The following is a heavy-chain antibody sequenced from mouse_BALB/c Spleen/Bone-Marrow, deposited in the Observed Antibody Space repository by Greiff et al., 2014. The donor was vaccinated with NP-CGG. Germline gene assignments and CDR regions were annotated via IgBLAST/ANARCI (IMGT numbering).Heavy chain of an antibody. J-gene: IGHJ2*01. CDR2: IYPGNANT. CDR1: GYTFTSYY. V-gene: IGHV1S56*01. Sequence: QVQLQQSGPELVKPGASVRISCKASGYTFTSYYIHWVKQRPGQGLEWIGWIYPGNANTKYNENFKGKATLTADNASSTAYMQLSSLTSEDSAVYVCAREGHGNYGFDYWGQGTTLTVSS. CDR3: AREGHGNYGFDY. D-gene: IGHD2-1*01.